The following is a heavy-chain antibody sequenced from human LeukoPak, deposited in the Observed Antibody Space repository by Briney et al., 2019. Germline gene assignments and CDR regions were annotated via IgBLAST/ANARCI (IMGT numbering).Heavy chain of an antibody. CDR1: GGSISSSNW. Sequence: NPSETLSLTCAVSGGSISSSNWWSWVRQPPGKGLEWIGEIYHSGSTNYNPSLKSRVTISVDTSKNQFSLKLSSVTAADTAVYYCVRGPYLRWLQPTGAWFDYWGQGTLVTVSS. J-gene: IGHJ4*02. CDR2: IYHSGST. CDR3: VRGPYLRWLQPTGAWFDY. D-gene: IGHD5-24*01. V-gene: IGHV4-4*02.